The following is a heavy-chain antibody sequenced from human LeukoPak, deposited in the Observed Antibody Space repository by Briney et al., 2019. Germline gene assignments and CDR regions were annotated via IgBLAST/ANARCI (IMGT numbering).Heavy chain of an antibody. J-gene: IGHJ3*02. CDR3: ARDPGIAAAGAFDI. Sequence: SQTLSLTCTVSGVSISSGGYYWSWIRQHPGKGLEWIGYIYYSGSTYYNPSLKSRVTISVDTSKNQFSLKLSSVTAADTAVYYCARDPGIAAAGAFDIWGQGTMVTVSS. CDR2: IYYSGST. CDR1: GVSISSGGYY. D-gene: IGHD6-13*01. V-gene: IGHV4-31*03.